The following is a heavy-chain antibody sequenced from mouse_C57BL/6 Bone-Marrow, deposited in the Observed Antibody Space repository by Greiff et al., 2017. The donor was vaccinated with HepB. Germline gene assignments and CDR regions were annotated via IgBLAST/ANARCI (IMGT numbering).Heavy chain of an antibody. CDR2: ISYSGST. CDR1: GYSITSGYD. V-gene: IGHV3-1*01. J-gene: IGHJ1*03. Sequence: DVKLQESGPGMVKPSQSLSLTCTVTGYSITSGYDWHWIRHFPGNKLEWMGYISYSGSTNYNPSLKSRISITHDTSKNHFFLKLNSVTTEDTATYYCARVDYGGYFDVWGTGTTVTVSS. D-gene: IGHD2-4*01. CDR3: ARVDYGGYFDV.